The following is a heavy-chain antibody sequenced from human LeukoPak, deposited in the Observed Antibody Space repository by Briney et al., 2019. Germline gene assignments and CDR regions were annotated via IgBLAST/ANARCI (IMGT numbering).Heavy chain of an antibody. J-gene: IGHJ5*02. CDR3: ARDRLVYSSSSGWFDP. V-gene: IGHV4-59*01. D-gene: IGHD6-6*01. CDR2: IYYSGST. Sequence: PSETLSLTCTVSGGSISSYYWSWIRQPPGKGLEWIGYIYYSGSTNYNPSLKSRVTISVDTSKNQFSLKLSSVTAADTAVYYCARDRLVYSSSSGWFDPWGQGTLVTVSS. CDR1: GGSISSYY.